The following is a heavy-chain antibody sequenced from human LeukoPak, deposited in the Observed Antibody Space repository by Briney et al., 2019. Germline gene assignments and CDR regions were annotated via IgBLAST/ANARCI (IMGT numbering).Heavy chain of an antibody. J-gene: IGHJ5*02. CDR2: IYCSGST. CDR1: GGSISSGGYY. D-gene: IGHD1-26*01. V-gene: IGHV4-31*03. CDR3: ARDRLGPRGRQNWFDP. Sequence: PSQTLSLTCTVSGGSISSGGYYWSWIRQHPVKGLEWIGYIYCSGSTYYNPSLKSRVTISVDTSKNQFSLKLSSVTAADTAVYYCARDRLGPRGRQNWFDPWGQGTLVTVSS.